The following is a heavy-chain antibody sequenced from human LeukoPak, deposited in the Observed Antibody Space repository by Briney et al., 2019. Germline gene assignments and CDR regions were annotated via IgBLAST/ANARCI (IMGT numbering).Heavy chain of an antibody. D-gene: IGHD6-13*01. V-gene: IGHV3-11*04. Sequence: GGSLRLSCAASGFTFSDYYMSWISQAPGKGLEWVSYISSSGSTIYYADSVKGRFTISRDNAKNSLYLQMNSLRAEDTAVYYCAREPSSIAAAGTMYYWGQGTLVTVSS. CDR1: GFTFSDYY. J-gene: IGHJ4*02. CDR2: ISSSGSTI. CDR3: AREPSSIAAAGTMYY.